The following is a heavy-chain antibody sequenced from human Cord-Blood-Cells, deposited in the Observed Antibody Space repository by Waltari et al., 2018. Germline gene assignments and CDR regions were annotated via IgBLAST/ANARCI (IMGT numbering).Heavy chain of an antibody. D-gene: IGHD7-27*01. V-gene: IGHV1-24*01. CDR2: FDPEDGET. CDR1: GNTLTDLS. CDR3: ATDHGLGMGNDAFDI. Sequence: VQLVQSGTEVHKPGASVQASCQVSGNTLTDLSMHWDRHAPGKGLEWMGGFDPEDGETIYAQKFQGRVTMTEDTSTDTAYMELISLRSEDTAVYYCATDHGLGMGNDAFDIWGQGTMVTVSS. J-gene: IGHJ3*02.